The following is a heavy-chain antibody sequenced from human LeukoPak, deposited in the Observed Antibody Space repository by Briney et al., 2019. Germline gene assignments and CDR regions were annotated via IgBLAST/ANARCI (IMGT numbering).Heavy chain of an antibody. D-gene: IGHD4-17*01. CDR2: IYYSGST. CDR3: ARASTGAFDI. V-gene: IGHV4-59*01. J-gene: IGHJ3*02. CDR1: GGSISSYY. Sequence: SETLSLTCTVSGGSISSYYWSWIRQPPGKGLEWIGYIYYSGSTNYNPSLKSRVTISVDTSRNQFSLKLSSVTAADTAVYYCARASTGAFDIWGQGTMVTVSS.